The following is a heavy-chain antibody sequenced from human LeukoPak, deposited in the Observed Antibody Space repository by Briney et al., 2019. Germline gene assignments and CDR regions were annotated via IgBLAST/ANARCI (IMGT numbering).Heavy chain of an antibody. CDR1: GYSISSGYY. V-gene: IGHV4-38-2*02. J-gene: IGHJ4*02. CDR2: IYHSGST. CDR3: ARQPASGSLGVFDY. D-gene: IGHD1-26*01. Sequence: PSETLSLTCTVSGYSISSGYYWGLIRQPPGQGLEWIGSIYHSGSTYYNPSLKSRVTTSVDTSKNQFSLKMSSVSAADTAVYYCARQPASGSLGVFDYWGQGTGGSVSS.